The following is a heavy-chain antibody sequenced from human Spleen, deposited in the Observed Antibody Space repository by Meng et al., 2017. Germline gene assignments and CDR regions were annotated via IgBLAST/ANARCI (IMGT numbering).Heavy chain of an antibody. D-gene: IGHD4/OR15-4a*01. CDR2: ISYSGTT. CDR3: ARGKRYGDYFDY. J-gene: IGHJ4*02. Sequence: QLQLQESGPGLVRPSETLSLTCTVSGGSINNRDYYWSWIRQPPGKGLEWIGTISYSGTTYYNPSLKSRVTISVDTSKNQFSLKLSSVTAADTAVYFCARGKRYGDYFDYWGQGTLVTVSS. CDR1: GGSINNRDYY. V-gene: IGHV4-39*01.